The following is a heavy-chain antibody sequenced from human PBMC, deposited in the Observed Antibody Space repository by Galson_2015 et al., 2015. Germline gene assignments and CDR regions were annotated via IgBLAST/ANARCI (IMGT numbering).Heavy chain of an antibody. CDR2: ISSSGSTI. V-gene: IGHV3-11*01. J-gene: IGHJ4*02. Sequence: SLRLSCAASGFTFSDYYMSWIRQAPGKGLEWVSYISSSGSTIYYADSVKGRFTISRDNAKNSLYLQMNSLRAEDTAVYYCARDKEDYYSSGSYYDVVDYWGQGTLVTVSS. CDR3: ARDKEDYYSSGSYYDVVDY. D-gene: IGHD3-10*01. CDR1: GFTFSDYY.